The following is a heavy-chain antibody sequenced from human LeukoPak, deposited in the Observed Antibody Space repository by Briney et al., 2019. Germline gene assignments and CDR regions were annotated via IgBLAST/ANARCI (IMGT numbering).Heavy chain of an antibody. CDR3: ARDLRRIAAAGIGY. J-gene: IGHJ4*02. CDR2: INPNSGGT. CDR1: GYTFTGYY. V-gene: IGHV1-2*02. Sequence: EASVKVSCKASGYTFTGYYMHWVRQAPGQGLEWMGWINPNSGGTNYAQKFQGRVTMTRDTSISTAYMELSRLRSDDTAVYYCARDLRRIAAAGIGYWGQGTLVTVSS. D-gene: IGHD6-13*01.